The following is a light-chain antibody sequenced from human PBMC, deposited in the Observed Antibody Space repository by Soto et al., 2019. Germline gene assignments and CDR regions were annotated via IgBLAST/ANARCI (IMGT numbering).Light chain of an antibody. CDR3: QQYYTNSWS. V-gene: IGKV4-1*01. J-gene: IGKJ1*01. CDR2: WAS. Sequence: DIVMTQSPDSLAVSLGERATINCKSSQSVLYSPNNKNYLAWYQHKPGQPPKMLIYWASIRESGVPDRFSGSGSGTDFTLTISSLQSEDVAVYYCQQYYTNSWSFGQGTKLDIK. CDR1: QSVLYSPNNKNY.